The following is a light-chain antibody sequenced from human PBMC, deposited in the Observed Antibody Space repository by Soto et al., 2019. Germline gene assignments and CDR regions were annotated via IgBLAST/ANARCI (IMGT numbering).Light chain of an antibody. Sequence: QSALTQPASVSGSPGQSITISCTGTSSDVGGYNYVSWYQQHPGKAPELMIYEVSNRPSGVSNRFSGSKSGNTASLTISGLQAEDEADYYCSSYTTSITLVFGGGTQVTVL. CDR2: EVS. V-gene: IGLV2-14*01. CDR3: SSYTTSITLV. CDR1: SSDVGGYNY. J-gene: IGLJ2*01.